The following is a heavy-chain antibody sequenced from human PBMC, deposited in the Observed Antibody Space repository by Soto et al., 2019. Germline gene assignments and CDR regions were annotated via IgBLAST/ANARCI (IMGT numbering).Heavy chain of an antibody. D-gene: IGHD2-15*01. CDR3: ARGYCSGGNCYSGMDV. CDR1: GCTFSTHA. CDR2: IIPISGTT. J-gene: IGHJ6*02. V-gene: IGHV1-69*13. Sequence: SVKVSCKASGCTFSTHAIIWVRQAPGHGLEWMGGIIPISGTTYYTQKFQGRVTITADEPTSTAFMELSSLKSDDTAVFYCARGYCSGGNCYSGMDVWGQGTMVTVSS.